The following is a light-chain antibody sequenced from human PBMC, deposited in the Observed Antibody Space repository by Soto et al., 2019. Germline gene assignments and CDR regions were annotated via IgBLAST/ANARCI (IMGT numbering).Light chain of an antibody. V-gene: IGKV1-12*01. J-gene: IGKJ1*01. CDR3: QQANTVPT. Sequence: QLTQKTSSVSGSVGERVTITCRASQDIRSWLAWNQQKPGTAPNLLIYAASTLRSGVPSRFSGSGSGTDFTLTISSLQAEDFAVSSCQQANTVPTSGQGPRWIS. CDR2: AAS. CDR1: QDIRSW.